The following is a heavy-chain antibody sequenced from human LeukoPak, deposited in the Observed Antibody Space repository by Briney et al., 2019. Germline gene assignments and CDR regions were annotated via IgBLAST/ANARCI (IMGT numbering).Heavy chain of an antibody. CDR2: ISYDGSNE. Sequence: GGSLRLSCAASGFTFSSYVMHWVRQAPGKGLEWVAIISYDGSNEYYADSVKGRFTISRDNSKNTLYLQMNSLRAADTAVYYCARGGCSGGSCYSEWGQGTLVTVSS. CDR3: ARGGCSGGSCYSE. J-gene: IGHJ4*02. D-gene: IGHD2-15*01. CDR1: GFTFSSYV. V-gene: IGHV3-30*04.